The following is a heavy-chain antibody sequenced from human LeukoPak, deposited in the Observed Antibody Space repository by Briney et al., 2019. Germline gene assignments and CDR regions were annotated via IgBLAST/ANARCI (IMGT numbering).Heavy chain of an antibody. J-gene: IGHJ4*02. CDR3: ARVSGYCSSTSCYRARGHFDY. Sequence: SETLSLTCTVSGGSISSSSYYWGWIRQPPGKGLEWIGEINHSGSTNYNPSLKSRVTISVDTSKNQFSLKLSSVTAADTAVYYCARVSGYCSSTSCYRARGHFDYWGQGTLVTVSS. D-gene: IGHD2-2*01. V-gene: IGHV4-39*07. CDR2: INHSGST. CDR1: GGSISSSSYY.